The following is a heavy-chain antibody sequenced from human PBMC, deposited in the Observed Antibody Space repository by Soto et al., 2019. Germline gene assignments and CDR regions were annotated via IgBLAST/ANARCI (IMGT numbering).Heavy chain of an antibody. D-gene: IGHD3-3*02. J-gene: IGHJ5*02. CDR1: GDSISSSDFY. CDR3: ARHSLALRKNNWFDP. CDR2: IFYLGSS. V-gene: IGHV4-39*01. Sequence: LSLTCTVSGDSISSSDFYWGWVRQPPGKGLEWIGSIFYLGSSYYNPSLKSRVTMSVDTSKNQFSLRLRSVTAADTALYFCARHSLALRKNNWFDPWGQGIMVTVSS.